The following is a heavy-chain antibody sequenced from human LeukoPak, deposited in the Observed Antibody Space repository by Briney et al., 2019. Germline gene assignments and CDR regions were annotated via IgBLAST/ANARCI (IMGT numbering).Heavy chain of an antibody. J-gene: IGHJ4*02. D-gene: IGHD2-21*02. CDR1: GFTFSRYA. Sequence: GGSLRLSCAASGFTFSRYAMSWVRQAPGKGLEWVSSVSTDGDTYYTDSVKGRFTISRDVSRNTLFLQMISLRAEDTAVYYCAKRVTALEYWGQGTLVTVSS. CDR3: AKRVTALEY. V-gene: IGHV3-23*01. CDR2: VSTDGDT.